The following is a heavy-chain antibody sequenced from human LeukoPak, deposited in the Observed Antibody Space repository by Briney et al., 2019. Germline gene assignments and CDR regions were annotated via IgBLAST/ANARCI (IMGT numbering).Heavy chain of an antibody. D-gene: IGHD3-22*01. CDR1: GFTFETYW. J-gene: IGHJ4*02. V-gene: IGHV3-7*03. CDR3: AKDKGITMIVVVITGYFDY. CDR2: IKHDGREK. Sequence: PGGSLRLSCVASGFTFETYWMSWVRQAPGKGLEWLANIKHDGREKYYVDSVKGRFTISRDNAKASVYLHMNSLRAEDTAVYYCAKDKGITMIVVVITGYFDYWGQGTLVTVSS.